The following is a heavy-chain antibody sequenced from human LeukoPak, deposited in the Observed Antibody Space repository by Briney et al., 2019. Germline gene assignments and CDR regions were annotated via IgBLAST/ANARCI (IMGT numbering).Heavy chain of an antibody. D-gene: IGHD3-3*01. CDR3: ARDGSGGVDY. Sequence: GGSLRLSCAASGFTFSSYSMNWVRQAPGKGLEWVSSISSSSGYIYYADSVKGRFTISRDNAKNSLYLQMNSPRAEDTAVYYCARDGSGGVDYWGQGTLVTVSS. CDR1: GFTFSSYS. V-gene: IGHV3-21*01. CDR2: ISSSSGYI. J-gene: IGHJ4*02.